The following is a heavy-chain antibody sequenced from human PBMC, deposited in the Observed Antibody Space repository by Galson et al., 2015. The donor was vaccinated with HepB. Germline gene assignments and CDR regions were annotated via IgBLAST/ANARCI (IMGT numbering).Heavy chain of an antibody. CDR2: ISGSGGST. CDR3: AKELYYYDSSGYTWYFDL. D-gene: IGHD3-22*01. J-gene: IGHJ2*01. V-gene: IGHV3-23*01. Sequence: SLRLSCAASGFTFSSYAMSWVRQAPGKGLEWVSAISGSGGSTYYADSVKGRFTISRDNSKNTLYLQMNSLRAGDTAVYYCAKELYYYDSSGYTWYFDLWGRGTLVTVSS. CDR1: GFTFSSYA.